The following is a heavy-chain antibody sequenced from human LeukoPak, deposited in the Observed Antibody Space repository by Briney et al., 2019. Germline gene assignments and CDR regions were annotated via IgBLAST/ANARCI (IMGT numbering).Heavy chain of an antibody. Sequence: ASVNVSYKSSGYTFTIYGISWVRQAPGQGLEWMGWISAYNGNTNSAQKVQGRVTLTTDTSTSTAYMELRSLRSDDTAVYYCARQVDTSMALPDYWGQGTLVTVSS. D-gene: IGHD5-18*01. CDR3: ARQVDTSMALPDY. V-gene: IGHV1-18*01. CDR1: GYTFTIYG. J-gene: IGHJ4*02. CDR2: ISAYNGNT.